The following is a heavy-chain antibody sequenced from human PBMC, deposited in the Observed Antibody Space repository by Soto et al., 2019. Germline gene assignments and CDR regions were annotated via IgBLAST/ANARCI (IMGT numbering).Heavy chain of an antibody. V-gene: IGHV7-4-1*01. D-gene: IGHD1-26*01. CDR1: GYNCNSHA. J-gene: IGHJ4*02. Sequence: QVQVVQSGSESLQPGASVKVSCKGSGYNCNSHAINWFRKAPGQGLEWMVWINPNTGTPTYEQGFTGRFVFSVDTSVSTVYLQIFSLKADDSAVYYCARDRASGSFAYWGQGTLVTVSS. CDR2: INPNTGTP. CDR3: ARDRASGSFAY.